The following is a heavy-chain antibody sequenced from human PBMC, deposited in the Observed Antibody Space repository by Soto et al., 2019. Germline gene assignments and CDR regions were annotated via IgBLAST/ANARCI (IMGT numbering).Heavy chain of an antibody. V-gene: IGHV1-18*01. CDR3: ARDDSGFSGSHYIDYFNY. Sequence: ASVKVSCKASGYTFITYGVSWVRQAPGQGLEWMGWISAYNGDTNYAQNLQGRVTFTRDTSAGTVYMQLSSLTSEDTAVYYCARDDSGFSGSHYIDYFNYWGQGALVTVSS. J-gene: IGHJ4*02. CDR1: GYTFITYG. D-gene: IGHD1-26*01. CDR2: ISAYNGDT.